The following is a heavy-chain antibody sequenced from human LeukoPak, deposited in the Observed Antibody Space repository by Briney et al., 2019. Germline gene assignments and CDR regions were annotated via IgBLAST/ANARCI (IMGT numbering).Heavy chain of an antibody. J-gene: IGHJ5*02. CDR3: AQEGGNWFDP. CDR2: IIPIFGTA. CDR1: GGTFSSYA. V-gene: IGHV1-69*05. D-gene: IGHD3-16*01. Sequence: ASVKVSCKASGGTFSSYAISWVRQAPGQGLEWMGGIIPIFGTANYAQKFQGRVTMTRNTSISTAYMELSSLRSEDTAVYYCAQEGGNWFDPWGQGTLVTVSS.